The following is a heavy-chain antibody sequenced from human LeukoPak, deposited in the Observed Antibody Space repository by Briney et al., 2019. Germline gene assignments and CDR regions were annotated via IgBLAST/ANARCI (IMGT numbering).Heavy chain of an antibody. CDR1: GGTFSSYA. V-gene: IGHV1-69*04. D-gene: IGHD6-6*01. Sequence: ASVKVSCKASGGTFSSYAISWVRQAPGQGLEWMGRIIPIFGIANYAQKFQGRVTITADKSTSTAYIELSSLRSEDTAVYYCARINSSSGALDYWGQGTLVTVSS. J-gene: IGHJ4*02. CDR2: IIPIFGIA. CDR3: ARINSSSGALDY.